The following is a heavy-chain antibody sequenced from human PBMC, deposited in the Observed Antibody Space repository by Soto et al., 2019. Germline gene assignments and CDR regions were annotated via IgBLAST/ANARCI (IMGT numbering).Heavy chain of an antibody. CDR2: ISTYSGDT. Sequence: ASLKVSCKASGYTFFTYDISWVRQAPGQGLEWMGWISTYSGDTKYAQKFQGRVTMTTDTSTTTAYLELRSLRSDDTAVYYCARHHGPTTSENWFDPWGQGTLVTVSS. J-gene: IGHJ5*02. V-gene: IGHV1-18*01. CDR3: ARHHGPTTSENWFDP. CDR1: GYTFFTYD. D-gene: IGHD5-12*01.